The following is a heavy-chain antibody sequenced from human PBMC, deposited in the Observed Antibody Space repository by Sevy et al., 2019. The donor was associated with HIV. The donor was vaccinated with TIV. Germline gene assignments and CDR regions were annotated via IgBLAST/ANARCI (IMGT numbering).Heavy chain of an antibody. D-gene: IGHD3-3*01. CDR2: INPNSGGT. CDR1: GYTFTGYY. CDR3: ARDRRFLEWLLSRRYYYYGMDV. V-gene: IGHV1-2*02. Sequence: ALVKVSCKASGYTFTGYYMHWVRQAPGQGLEWMGWINPNSGGTNYAQKFQGRVTMTRDTSISTAYMELSRLRSDDTAGYYCARDRRFLEWLLSRRYYYYGMDVWGQGTTVTVSS. J-gene: IGHJ6*02.